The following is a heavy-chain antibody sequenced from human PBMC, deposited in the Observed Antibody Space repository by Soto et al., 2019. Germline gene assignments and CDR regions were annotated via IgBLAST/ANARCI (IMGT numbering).Heavy chain of an antibody. Sequence: EVQLVESGGGLVKPGGSLRLSCAASGFTFSNYSMNWVRQAPGKGLEWVSSISSSSSYIYYADSVKGRFTISRDNAKNSLYLQMNSLRAEDTAVYYCARAPEITGTTVFDYWGQGTLVTVSS. V-gene: IGHV3-21*01. J-gene: IGHJ4*02. CDR2: ISSSSSYI. CDR3: ARAPEITGTTVFDY. D-gene: IGHD1-20*01. CDR1: GFTFSNYS.